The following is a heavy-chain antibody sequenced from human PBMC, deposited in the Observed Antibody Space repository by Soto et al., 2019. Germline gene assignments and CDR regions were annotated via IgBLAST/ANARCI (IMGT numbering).Heavy chain of an antibody. J-gene: IGHJ3*01. D-gene: IGHD6-19*01. CDR3: ARVLKSIGWDNDVYAL. CDR1: GFTFRSYW. Sequence: LRLSCAASGFTFRSYWMHWVRQPPGKGLMWVSRIDTYGSATKYADSVEGRFTISRDNAGNTLYPQMDFLSAEDTAVYYCARVLKSIGWDNDVYALSGQGTMVTVSS. CDR2: IDTYGSAT. V-gene: IGHV3-74*01.